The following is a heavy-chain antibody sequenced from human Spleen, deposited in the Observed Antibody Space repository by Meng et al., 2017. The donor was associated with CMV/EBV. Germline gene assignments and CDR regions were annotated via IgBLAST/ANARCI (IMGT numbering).Heavy chain of an antibody. J-gene: IGHJ5*02. V-gene: IGHV3-21*01. D-gene: IGHD2-2*01. CDR1: GFTFDDYG. Sequence: GESLKISCAASGFTFDDYGMSWVRQAPGKGLEWVSSISSSSSYIYYADSVKGRFTISRDNAKNSLYLQMNSLRAEDTAVYYCARELGYCSSTSCLGWFDPWGQGTLVTVSS. CDR3: ARELGYCSSTSCLGWFDP. CDR2: ISSSSSYI.